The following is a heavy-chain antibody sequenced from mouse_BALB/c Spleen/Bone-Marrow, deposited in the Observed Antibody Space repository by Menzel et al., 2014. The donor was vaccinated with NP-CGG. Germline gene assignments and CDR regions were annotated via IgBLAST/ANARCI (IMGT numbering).Heavy chain of an antibody. CDR3: ARGGRYDGFAY. J-gene: IGHJ3*01. Sequence: VQVVESGPELVKPGASVKMSCKASGYTFTSYVMHWVKQKPGQGLEWIGYINPYNDGTKYNEKFKGKATLTSDKSSSTAFMEPSSLTSEDSAVYYCARGGRYDGFAYWGQGTLVTVSA. D-gene: IGHD2-14*01. CDR1: GYTFTSYV. V-gene: IGHV1-14*01. CDR2: INPYNDGT.